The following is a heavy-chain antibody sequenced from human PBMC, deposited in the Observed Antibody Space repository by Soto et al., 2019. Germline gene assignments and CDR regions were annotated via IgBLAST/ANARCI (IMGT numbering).Heavy chain of an antibody. Sequence: SQTLSLTCVISGDSLSNNSSAWNWIRQSPSRGLEWLGRTYYRSRWYNHYAESVKSRITINPDTSKNQFSLHLKSVTPEDSAVYYCARDKGIVATIAQWGQGPLVTLSS. CDR3: ARDKGIVATIAQ. V-gene: IGHV6-1*01. CDR2: TYYRSRWYN. D-gene: IGHD5-12*01. J-gene: IGHJ4*02. CDR1: GDSLSNNSSA.